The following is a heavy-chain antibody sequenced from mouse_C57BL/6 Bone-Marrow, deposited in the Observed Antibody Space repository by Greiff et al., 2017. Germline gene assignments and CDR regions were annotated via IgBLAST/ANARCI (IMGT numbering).Heavy chain of an antibody. CDR2: IDPDNGDT. J-gene: IGHJ2*01. CDR1: GFNIKDDY. Sequence: VQLQQSGAELVRPGASVKLSCTASGFNIKDDYMHWVKQRPEQGLEWIGWIDPDNGDTEYASKFQGKATITVDTSSNPAYLQLSIRTSEDTAVYYCTTYTVYYGSSPYYFDYWGQGTTLTVSS. CDR3: TTYTVYYGSSPYYFDY. D-gene: IGHD1-1*01. V-gene: IGHV14-4*01.